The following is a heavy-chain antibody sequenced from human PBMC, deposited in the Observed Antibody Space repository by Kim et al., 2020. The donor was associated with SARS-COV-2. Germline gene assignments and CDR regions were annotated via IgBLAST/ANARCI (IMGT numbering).Heavy chain of an antibody. CDR1: GGTFSSYA. CDR2: IIPIFGTA. D-gene: IGHD3-16*01. Sequence: SVKVSCKASGGTFSSYAISWVRQAPGQGLEWMGGIIPIFGTANYAQKFQGRVTITADESTSTAYMELSSLRSEDTAVYYCASNNRLYYDYVYYYYGMDVWGQGTTVTVSS. CDR3: ASNNRLYYDYVYYYYGMDV. V-gene: IGHV1-69*13. J-gene: IGHJ6*02.